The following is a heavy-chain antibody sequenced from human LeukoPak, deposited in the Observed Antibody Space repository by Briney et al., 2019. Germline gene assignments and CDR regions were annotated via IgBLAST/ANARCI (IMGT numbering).Heavy chain of an antibody. CDR3: ATMIFGGDFDY. J-gene: IGHJ4*02. CDR1: GFTFSSYW. Sequence: GGSLRLSCVASGFTFSSYWMSWVRQAPGKGLEWVANIKEDGGEENYVDSVKGRFTISRDNAKKSLYLQMNSLRAEDTALYYCATMIFGGDFDYWGQGTLVTVSS. D-gene: IGHD3/OR15-3a*01. V-gene: IGHV3-7*01. CDR2: IKEDGGEE.